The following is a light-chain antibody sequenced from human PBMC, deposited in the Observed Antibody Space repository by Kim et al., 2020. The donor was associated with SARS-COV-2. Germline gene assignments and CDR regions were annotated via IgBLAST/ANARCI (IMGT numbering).Light chain of an antibody. CDR1: QSVGSS. V-gene: IGKV3-11*01. J-gene: IGKJ1*01. CDR3: LQRSNWPRT. Sequence: LSPGEIATLSCTASQSVGSSLAWYQQRVGQAPRLLIYDASNRATGIPARFSGSGSGTDFTLTISSLEPEDVAVYYCLQRSNWPRTFGQGTKVEIK. CDR2: DAS.